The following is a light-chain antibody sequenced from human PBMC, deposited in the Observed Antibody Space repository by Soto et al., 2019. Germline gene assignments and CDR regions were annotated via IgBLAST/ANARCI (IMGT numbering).Light chain of an antibody. V-gene: IGKV3-20*01. CDR2: GAS. CDR3: QQYGSSLTWT. CDR1: QNVSSSY. Sequence: EIVLTQSPGTLSVSPGERATHSCRASQNVSSSYLAWYQQKPGQAPRLLIYGASSRATGIPDRFSGSGSGTDFTLTISRLEPEDFAVYYCQQYGSSLTWTFGQGTKVDIK. J-gene: IGKJ1*01.